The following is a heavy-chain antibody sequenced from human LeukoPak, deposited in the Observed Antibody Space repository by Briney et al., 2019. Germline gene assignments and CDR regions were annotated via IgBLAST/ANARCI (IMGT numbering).Heavy chain of an antibody. D-gene: IGHD1-1*01. CDR1: GFTFSSYW. V-gene: IGHV3-7*01. J-gene: IGHJ5*02. CDR2: IKHVGSEK. CDR3: ARENVEWFDP. Sequence: PGGSLRLSCVVSGFTFSSYWMTWVRQAPGKGLEWVAKIKHVGSEKFYVDSVKGRFTISRDNAKNSLYLQMNSLRAEDTAVYYCARENVEWFDPWGQGTLVTISS.